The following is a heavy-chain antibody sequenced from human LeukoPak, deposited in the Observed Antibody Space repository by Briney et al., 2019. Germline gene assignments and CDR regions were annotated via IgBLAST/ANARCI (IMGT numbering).Heavy chain of an antibody. J-gene: IGHJ4*02. CDR2: IYNTVDT. D-gene: IGHD3-22*01. CDR1: GDSIIGYN. V-gene: IGHV4-59*01. Sequence: PSETLSLTCTISGDSIIGYNWTWIRQSPGKGLEYIGYIYNTVDTNYNPSLKRRVTISIDMSNSQFSLRLTSVTAADTAVYYCARRRYYDTTGYNPTYYFDFWGQGAQVTVSS. CDR3: ARRRYYDTTGYNPTYYFDF.